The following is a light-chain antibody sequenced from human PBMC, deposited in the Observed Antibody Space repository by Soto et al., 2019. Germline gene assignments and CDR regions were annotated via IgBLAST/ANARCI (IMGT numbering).Light chain of an antibody. V-gene: IGKV3-20*01. CDR1: QSVSNNY. J-gene: IGKJ1*01. Sequence: EIVLTQSPATLSLSPGERATLSCRASQSVSNNYLAWYRQKPGQAPRLLIYGASSRATGIPDRFSGSGSGTDFTLTISRLEPEDFAVYYCQQYGNSAWTFGQGTKVDI. CDR2: GAS. CDR3: QQYGNSAWT.